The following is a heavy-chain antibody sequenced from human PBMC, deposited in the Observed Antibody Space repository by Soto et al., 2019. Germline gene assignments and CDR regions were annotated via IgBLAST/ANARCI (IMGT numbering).Heavy chain of an antibody. J-gene: IGHJ4*02. CDR2: IKQDGSEK. D-gene: IGHD2-15*01. CDR1: GFTFSSYW. Sequence: EVQLVESGGGLVQPGGSLRLSCAASGFTFSSYWMSWVRQAPGKGLEWVANIKQDGSEKYYVDSVKGRFTISRDNAKNSMYLQMNSLRAEETAVYYCAREADKHPADFDYWGQGTLVIVSS. CDR3: AREADKHPADFDY. V-gene: IGHV3-7*01.